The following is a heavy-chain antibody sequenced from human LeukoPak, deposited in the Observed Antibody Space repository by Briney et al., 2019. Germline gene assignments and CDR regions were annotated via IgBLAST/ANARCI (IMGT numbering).Heavy chain of an antibody. CDR1: GFTFGSYW. D-gene: IGHD3-10*01. J-gene: IGHJ4*02. Sequence: AGSLRLSCAASGFTFGSYWMHWVRQAPGKGLVWVSRINSDGSSTSYADSVKGRFTISRDNAKNTLYLQMNSLRAEDTAVYYCASSYYGSGSYYRYWGQRTRVTVSS. CDR3: ASSYYGSGSYYRY. CDR2: INSDGSST. V-gene: IGHV3-74*01.